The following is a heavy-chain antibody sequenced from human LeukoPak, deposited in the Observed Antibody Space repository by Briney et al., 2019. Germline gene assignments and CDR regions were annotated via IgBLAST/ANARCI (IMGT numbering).Heavy chain of an antibody. V-gene: IGHV3-23*01. CDR3: ARDLISGPATHDS. J-gene: IGHJ4*02. Sequence: GGSLRLSCAASGFTFSSYAMSWVRQAPGKGLEWVSAISGSGGSTYFADSVKGRFPVSRDNSKNTLSLQMNSLRVEDTAVYYCARDLISGPATHDSWGQGALVTVSS. CDR2: ISGSGGST. CDR1: GFTFSSYA. D-gene: IGHD2-15*01.